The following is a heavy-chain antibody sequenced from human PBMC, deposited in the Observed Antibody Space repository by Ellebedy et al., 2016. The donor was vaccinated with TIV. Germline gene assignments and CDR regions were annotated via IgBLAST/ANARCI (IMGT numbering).Heavy chain of an antibody. J-gene: IGHJ4*02. CDR2: IYYSGST. CDR3: ARHAGYSSGWSGRQGYFDY. V-gene: IGHV4-39*01. Sequence: SETLSLTCTVSGGSISSSSYYWGWIRQPPGKGLEWIGSIYYSGSTYYNPSLKSRVTISVDTSKNQFSLKLSSVTAADTAVYYCARHAGYSSGWSGRQGYFDYWGQGTLVTVSS. CDR1: GGSISSSSYY. D-gene: IGHD6-19*01.